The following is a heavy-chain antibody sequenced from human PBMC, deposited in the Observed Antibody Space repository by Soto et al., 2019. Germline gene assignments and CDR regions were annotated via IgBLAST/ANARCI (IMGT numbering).Heavy chain of an antibody. V-gene: IGHV5-10-1*01. CDR2: VNPSDSYT. CDR1: GSTFTNYW. D-gene: IGHD4-4*01. Sequence: PGESLKISCKASGSTFTNYWITWVRQMPGKGLEWMGRVNPSDSYTNYSPSFQGHVTISVDKSINTAYLRWSSLKASDSAKYYCARHGGGRIEVTTFNGKDVWGQGTTVTVSS. J-gene: IGHJ6*02. CDR3: ARHGGGRIEVTTFNGKDV.